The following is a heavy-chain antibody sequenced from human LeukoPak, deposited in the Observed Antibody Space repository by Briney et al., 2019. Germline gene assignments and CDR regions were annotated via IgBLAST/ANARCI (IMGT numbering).Heavy chain of an antibody. J-gene: IGHJ5*02. CDR1: GYSFTSYW. V-gene: IGHV5-51*01. CDR3: ARHYYYDSSGYYPADP. Sequence: GESLKISCKGSGYSFTSYWIGWVRQMPGKGLEWMGIIYPGDSDTRYSPSFQGQVTISADKSISTAYLQWSSLKASDTAMYYCARHYYYDSSGYYPADPWGQGTLVTVSS. CDR2: IYPGDSDT. D-gene: IGHD3-22*01.